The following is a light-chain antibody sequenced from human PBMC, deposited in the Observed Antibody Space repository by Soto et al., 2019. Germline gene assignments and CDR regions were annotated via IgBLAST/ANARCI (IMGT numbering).Light chain of an antibody. Sequence: NFMLTQPHSVSESPGKTVTISCTGSSGSIASNYVQWYQQRPGSAPTTVIHEGDQRPSGVPDRFSGSIDSSSNSASLTISGLKTEDEADYYCQSYDSSSHVVFGGGTQLTVL. CDR2: EGD. CDR1: SGSIASNY. J-gene: IGLJ2*01. V-gene: IGLV6-57*02. CDR3: QSYDSSSHVV.